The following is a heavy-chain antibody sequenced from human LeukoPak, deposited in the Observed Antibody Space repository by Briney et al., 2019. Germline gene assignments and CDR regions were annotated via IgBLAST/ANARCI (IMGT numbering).Heavy chain of an antibody. CDR2: ISWNSGSI. J-gene: IGHJ4*02. CDR1: GFTFDDYA. D-gene: IGHD2-2*01. V-gene: IGHV3-9*03. Sequence: GGSLRLSCAASGFTFDDYAMHWVRQAPGKGLEWVSGISWNSGSIGYADSVKGRFTISRDNAKNSLYLQMNSLRAEDMALYYCAKDTVHALGYCSSTSCHSFGYWGQGTLVTVSS. CDR3: AKDTVHALGYCSSTSCHSFGY.